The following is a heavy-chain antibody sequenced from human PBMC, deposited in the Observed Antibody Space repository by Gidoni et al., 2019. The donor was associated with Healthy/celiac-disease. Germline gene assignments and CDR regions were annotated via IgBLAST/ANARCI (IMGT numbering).Heavy chain of an antibody. J-gene: IGHJ5*02. CDR3: ARDGSSVNWFDP. Sequence: EVQLVEYGGGLVKPGGSLRPSCAASGFPFSSYSMNWVRQAPGKGLEWVSTISSSSSYIYYADSVKGRFTISRDNAKNSLYLQMNSLRAEDTAVYYCARDGSSVNWFDPWGQGTLVTVSS. CDR2: ISSSSSYI. V-gene: IGHV3-21*01. CDR1: GFPFSSYS. D-gene: IGHD6-6*01.